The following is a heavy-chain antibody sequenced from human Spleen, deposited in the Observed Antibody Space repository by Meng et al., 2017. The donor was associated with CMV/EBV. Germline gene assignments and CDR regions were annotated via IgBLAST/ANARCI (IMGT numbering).Heavy chain of an antibody. V-gene: IGHV4-34*01. D-gene: IGHD2-2*01. J-gene: IGHJ5*02. CDR3: ARARTIYCSSTSCYPQFDP. CDR2: INHSGST. Sequence: SFSGSYWSWIRQPPGKGLEWIGEINHSGSTNYNPSLKSRVTISVDTSKNQFSLKLSSVTAADTAVYYCARARTIYCSSTSCYPQFDPWGQGTLVTVSS. CDR1: SFSGSY.